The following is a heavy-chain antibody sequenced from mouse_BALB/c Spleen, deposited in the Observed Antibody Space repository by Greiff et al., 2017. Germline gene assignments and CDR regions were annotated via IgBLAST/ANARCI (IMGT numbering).Heavy chain of an antibody. CDR1: GFTFSSYA. D-gene: IGHD1-1*01. V-gene: IGHV5-6-5*01. CDR2: ISSGGST. J-gene: IGHJ2*01. CDR3: ARGGLLRYPNYFDY. Sequence: EVKLMESGGGLVKPGGSLKLSCAASGFTFSSYAMSWVRQTPEKRLEWVASISSGGSTYYPDSVKGRFTISRDNARNILYLQMSSLRSEDTAMYYCARGGLLRYPNYFDYWGQGTTLTVSS.